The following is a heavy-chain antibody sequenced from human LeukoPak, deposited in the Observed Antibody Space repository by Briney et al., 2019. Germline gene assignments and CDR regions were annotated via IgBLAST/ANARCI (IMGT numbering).Heavy chain of an antibody. Sequence: GGSLRLSCAASGFTFSASSMHWVRQAPGKGLEWVALISDDGSNESFADSVKGRFTISRDNSKNTLYLQMNSLRADDTAVYYCERDHQVSYFDYWGQGTLVTVSS. CDR3: ERDHQVSYFDY. CDR1: GFTFSASS. V-gene: IGHV3-30*04. D-gene: IGHD6-6*01. J-gene: IGHJ4*02. CDR2: ISDDGSNE.